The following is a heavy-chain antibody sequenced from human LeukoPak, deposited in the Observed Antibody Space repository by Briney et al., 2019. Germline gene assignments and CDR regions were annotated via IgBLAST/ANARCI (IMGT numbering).Heavy chain of an antibody. CDR2: IYRSGST. V-gene: IGHV4-30-2*01. CDR3: ARGGGFYGSGTTHFDY. Sequence: SETLSLACAVSGGSITSGAYAWSWIRQPPGKGLEWIGYIYRSGSTSYKPSLKSRLSITIDKSKNQFSLNLRSVTAADTAFYYCARGGGFYGSGTTHFDYWGQGTLATVSS. D-gene: IGHD3-10*01. J-gene: IGHJ4*02. CDR1: GGSITSGAYA.